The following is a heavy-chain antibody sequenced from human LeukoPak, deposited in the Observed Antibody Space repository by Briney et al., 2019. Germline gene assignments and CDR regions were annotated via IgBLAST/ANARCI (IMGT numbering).Heavy chain of an antibody. CDR2: ISGSGGST. Sequence: GALRLSRAASGFTFSSYGMSWVRQAPGKGLEWVSAISGSGGSTYYADSEKGRFTISRDNSKNTMYLQMNSLRAGDTAVYYCAKGGYYGSGSYSYWGQGTLVTVSS. CDR3: AKGGYYGSGSYSY. D-gene: IGHD3-10*01. CDR1: GFTFSSYG. V-gene: IGHV3-23*01. J-gene: IGHJ4*02.